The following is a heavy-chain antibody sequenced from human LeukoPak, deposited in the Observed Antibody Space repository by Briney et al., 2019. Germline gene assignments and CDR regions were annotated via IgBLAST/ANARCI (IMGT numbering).Heavy chain of an antibody. CDR2: FDPEDGET. D-gene: IGHD6-13*01. CDR1: GHTLTELS. Sequence: ASVKVSCKVSGHTLTELSMHWVRQAPGKGLEWMGGFDPEDGETIYAQKFQGRVTMTEDTSTDTAYMELSSLRSEDTAVYYCATLNLMYSSSSWYVPWFDPWGQGTLVTVSS. V-gene: IGHV1-24*01. J-gene: IGHJ5*02. CDR3: ATLNLMYSSSSWYVPWFDP.